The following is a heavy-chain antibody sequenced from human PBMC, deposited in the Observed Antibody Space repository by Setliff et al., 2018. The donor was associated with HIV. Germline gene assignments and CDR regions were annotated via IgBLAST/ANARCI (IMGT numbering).Heavy chain of an antibody. CDR3: ARLGMVDDFDY. Sequence: SETLSLTCTVSGDSVSSRSYYWSWIRQPPGKGLEWIGYIYYSGSTNYNPSLKSRVTISVDTSKNHFSLKLRSVTAADTAVYYCARLGMVDDFDYWGQGTLVTVSS. D-gene: IGHD3-3*01. V-gene: IGHV4-61*03. CDR2: IYYSGST. J-gene: IGHJ4*02. CDR1: GDSVSSRSYY.